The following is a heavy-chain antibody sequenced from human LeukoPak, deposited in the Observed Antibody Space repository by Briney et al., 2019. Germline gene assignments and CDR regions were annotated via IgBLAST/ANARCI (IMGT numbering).Heavy chain of an antibody. CDR1: GFTVSSNY. D-gene: IGHD6-19*01. CDR2: IYSGGST. Sequence: GGSLRLSCSASGFTVSSNYMSWVRQAPGKGLEWGSVIYSGGSTYYADSVKGRFTISRHNSKNTLYLQMSSMRAEDTAVYYCAREESSGWYYFDYWGQGTMVTVSS. CDR3: AREESSGWYYFDY. J-gene: IGHJ4*02. V-gene: IGHV3-53*04.